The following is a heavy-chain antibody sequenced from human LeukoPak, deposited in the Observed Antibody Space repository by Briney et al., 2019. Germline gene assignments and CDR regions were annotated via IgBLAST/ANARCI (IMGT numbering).Heavy chain of an antibody. Sequence: SETLSLTCAVYGGSFSGYYWSWIRQPPGKGLEWIGEINHSGSTNYNPSLKSRVTISVDTSKNQFSLKLSSVTAADTAVYYCARGEGYTAMVREQYSAMDVWGQGTTVTVSS. V-gene: IGHV4-34*01. D-gene: IGHD5-18*01. CDR3: ARGEGYTAMVREQYSAMDV. CDR2: INHSGST. CDR1: GGSFSGYY. J-gene: IGHJ6*02.